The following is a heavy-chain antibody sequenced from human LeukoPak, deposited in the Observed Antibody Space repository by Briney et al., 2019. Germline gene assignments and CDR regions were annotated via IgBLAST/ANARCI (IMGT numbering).Heavy chain of an antibody. V-gene: IGHV3-48*02. CDR2: ISRSSSTI. CDR3: ARDNVYYYGMDV. CDR1: GFTFTTYS. J-gene: IGHJ6*02. Sequence: GGSLRLSCAASGFTFTTYSMNWVRQAPGKGLEWISYISRSSSTIYYADSVKGRFTISRDNAKNSLYLQMNSLRDEDTAVYYCARDNVYYYGMDVWGQGTTVTVSS.